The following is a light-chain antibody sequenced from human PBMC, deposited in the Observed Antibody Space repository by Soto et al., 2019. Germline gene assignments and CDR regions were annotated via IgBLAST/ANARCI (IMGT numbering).Light chain of an antibody. Sequence: DIQMTQSPSSLSASVGDRVTITCRASQGIRDDLAWYQQKPGRAPKRLIYAASTLQSGVPLRFSGSGSGTEFTLTISSLKPGDIATYYCLQHGSYPRTFGQGTKVDIK. CDR2: AAS. CDR1: QGIRDD. J-gene: IGKJ1*01. V-gene: IGKV1-17*01. CDR3: LQHGSYPRT.